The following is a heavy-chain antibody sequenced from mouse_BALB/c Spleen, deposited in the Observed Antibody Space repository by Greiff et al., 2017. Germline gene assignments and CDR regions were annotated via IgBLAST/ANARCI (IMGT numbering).Heavy chain of an antibody. D-gene: IGHD2-2*01. J-gene: IGHJ4*01. V-gene: IGHV1S135*01. Sequence: EVQLQQSGPELMKPGASVKISCKASGYSFTSYYMHWVKQSHGKSLEWIGYIDPFNGGTSYNQKFKGKATLTVDKSSSTAYMHLSSLTSEDSAVYYCARSTTVGAMDYWGQGTSVTVSS. CDR1: GYSFTSYY. CDR2: IDPFNGGT. CDR3: ARSTTVGAMDY.